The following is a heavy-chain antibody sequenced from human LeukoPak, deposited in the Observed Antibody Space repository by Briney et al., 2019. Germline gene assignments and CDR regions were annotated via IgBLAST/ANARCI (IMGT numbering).Heavy chain of an antibody. D-gene: IGHD3-22*01. CDR3: VKARSTYYYDTSGCYSGFDY. Sequence: PGRSLSLSCAASGFTFDDYAMHWVRQAPGKGLEWVSGISWNSGYMGYADSVKGRFTISRDNAKNSLYLQMNSLRAEDTALYYCVKARSTYYYDTSGCYSGFDYWGQGTLVTVSS. CDR1: GFTFDDYA. CDR2: ISWNSGYM. V-gene: IGHV3-9*01. J-gene: IGHJ4*02.